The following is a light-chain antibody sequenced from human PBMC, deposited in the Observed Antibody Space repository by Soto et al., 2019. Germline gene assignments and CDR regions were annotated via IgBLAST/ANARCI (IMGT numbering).Light chain of an antibody. CDR2: AAS. J-gene: IGKJ1*01. CDR3: QQSYSTLWT. CDR1: QSISSY. V-gene: IGKV1-39*01. Sequence: DIPMTQSPSSLAAYVGGRDIITCRASQSISSYLNWYQQKPGRAPKLLIYAASSLQSGVPSRFSGSGSGTDFTLTISSLQPEDVATYYCQQSYSTLWTFGQGTKVDIK.